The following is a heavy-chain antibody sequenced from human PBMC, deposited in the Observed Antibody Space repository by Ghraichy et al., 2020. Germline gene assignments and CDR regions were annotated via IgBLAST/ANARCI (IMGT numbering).Heavy chain of an antibody. J-gene: IGHJ4*02. CDR3: AKSRSGNNYYFDY. CDR1: GFTVSSNY. D-gene: IGHD3-10*01. V-gene: IGHV3-23*01. Sequence: GGSLRLSCAASGFTVSSNYMSWVRQAPGKGLEWVSVISGSGSITYYADSVKGRFTVSRDNSKNTLYLQMNSLRAEDTAVYYCAKSRSGNNYYFDYWGQGTLVTVSS. CDR2: ISGSGSIT.